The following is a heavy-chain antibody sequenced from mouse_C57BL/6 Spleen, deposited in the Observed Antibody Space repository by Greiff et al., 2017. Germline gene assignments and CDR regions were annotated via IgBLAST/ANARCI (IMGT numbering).Heavy chain of an antibody. CDR3: TRDYDYDGGFAY. D-gene: IGHD2-4*01. Sequence: DVKLQESGEGLVKPGGSLKLSCAASGFTFSSYAMSWVRQTPEKRLEWVAYISSGGDYIYYADTVKGRFTISRDNARNTLYLQMSSLKSEDTAMYYCTRDYDYDGGFAYWGQGTLVTVSA. CDR2: ISSGGDYI. CDR1: GFTFSSYA. J-gene: IGHJ3*01. V-gene: IGHV5-9-1*02.